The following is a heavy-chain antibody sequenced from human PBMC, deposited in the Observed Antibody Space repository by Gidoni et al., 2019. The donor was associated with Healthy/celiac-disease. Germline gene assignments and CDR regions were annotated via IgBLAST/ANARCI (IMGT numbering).Heavy chain of an antibody. D-gene: IGHD3-10*01. J-gene: IGHJ6*02. V-gene: IGHV1-3*01. CDR3: ARGGRITMVRGVITSTDPYYYYYGMDV. CDR1: GYTFTSYA. Sequence: QLVQSGAEVQQPGASVMASCESSGYTFTSYAIHLLRQAPGQRLEWMAWINAGNGNTKDSQKFQGRVTITRDTSASTAYMGLSSLRSEDTAVYYCARGGRITMVRGVITSTDPYYYYYGMDVWGQGTTVTVSS. CDR2: INAGNGNT.